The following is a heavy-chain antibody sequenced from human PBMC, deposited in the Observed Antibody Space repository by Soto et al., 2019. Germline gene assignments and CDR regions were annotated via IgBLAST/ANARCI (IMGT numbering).Heavy chain of an antibody. Sequence: QVQLVQSGAEVKKPGASVKVSCKASGYIFTTYGLHWVRQAPGQRLEWMGWINPGNGNTNYSQKFQDRVTITRDTSATTAYMELSSLRSEDTAVYYCAREGEGYFDYWGQGTLVTVSS. J-gene: IGHJ4*02. CDR2: INPGNGNT. CDR3: AREGEGYFDY. CDR1: GYIFTTYG. D-gene: IGHD3-10*01. V-gene: IGHV1-3*01.